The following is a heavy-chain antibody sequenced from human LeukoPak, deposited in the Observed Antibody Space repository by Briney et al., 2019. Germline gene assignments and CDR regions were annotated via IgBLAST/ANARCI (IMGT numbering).Heavy chain of an antibody. J-gene: IGHJ4*02. CDR1: TFTGHN. CDR2: INPTKGGT. V-gene: IGHV1-2*02. D-gene: IGHD3-10*01. Sequence: ASVKVSCKHTFTGHNIHWVRQAPGQGLEWAGWINPTKGGTNYAQKFQGRVTMTRDTSISTVYMELSRLTSDDAALYYCVVPVRAAGIPAFDCWGQGTPVTVSP. CDR3: VVPVRAAGIPAFDC.